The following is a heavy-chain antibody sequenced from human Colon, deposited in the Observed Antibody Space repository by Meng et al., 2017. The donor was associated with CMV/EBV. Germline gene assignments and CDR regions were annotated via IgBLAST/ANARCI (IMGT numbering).Heavy chain of an antibody. CDR1: GFTCSTYG. J-gene: IGHJ4*02. D-gene: IGHD1-20*01. CDR2: ISRSGAYT. CDR3: AKVFQGYDWNPPDY. V-gene: IGHV3-23*04. Sequence: EVQLVDSGGGVVRPGGSLRLYCTASGFTCSTYGMSWLRQAPGKGLEWVSGISRSGAYTHYADSVKGRFTISRDNSKNTLSLQMNSLRAEDTAVYYCAKVFQGYDWNPPDYWGQGALVTVSS.